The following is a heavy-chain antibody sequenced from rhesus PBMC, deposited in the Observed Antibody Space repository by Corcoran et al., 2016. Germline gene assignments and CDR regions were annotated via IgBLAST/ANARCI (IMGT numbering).Heavy chain of an antibody. CDR3: AGYSSPRGYRFDV. D-gene: IGHD6-13*01. CDR2: IHGSRGST. CDR1: GGSISSGYD. Sequence: QVQLQESGPAVVKPSETLSLTCAVSGGSISSGYDWSWLRQSPGKGLEWIGYIHGSRGSTKYNHSLNRRVTSSKDTSKNQCSLKLSSMTTADTAVDYCAGYSSPRGYRFDVWGPGVLVTVSS. J-gene: IGHJ5-1*01. V-gene: IGHV4S7*01.